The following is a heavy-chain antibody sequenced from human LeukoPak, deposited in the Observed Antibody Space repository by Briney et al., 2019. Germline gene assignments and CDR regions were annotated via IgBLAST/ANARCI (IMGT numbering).Heavy chain of an antibody. J-gene: IGHJ4*02. CDR2: ISYTGST. Sequence: PSETLSLTCTVSGDSISNSYWSWIRQPPGKGLEWIGYISYTGSTDYNPSLKSRVTISVDTSKNQFSLKLSSVTAADTAVYYCARRTADRIFDYWGQGTLVTVSS. D-gene: IGHD1-1*01. CDR3: ARRTADRIFDY. CDR1: GDSISNSY. V-gene: IGHV4-59*08.